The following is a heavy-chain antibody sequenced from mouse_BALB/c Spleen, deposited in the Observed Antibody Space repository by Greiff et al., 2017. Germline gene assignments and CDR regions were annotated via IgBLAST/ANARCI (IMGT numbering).Heavy chain of an antibody. Sequence: EVKLMESGGGLVKPGGSLKLSCAASGFAFSSYDMSWVRQTPEKRLEWVAYISSGGGSTYYPDTVKGRFTISRDNAKNTLYLQMSSLKSEDTAMYYCARRYDRAMDYWGQGTSVTVSS. D-gene: IGHD2-12*01. V-gene: IGHV5-12-1*01. CDR2: ISSGGGST. J-gene: IGHJ4*01. CDR3: ARRYDRAMDY. CDR1: GFAFSSYD.